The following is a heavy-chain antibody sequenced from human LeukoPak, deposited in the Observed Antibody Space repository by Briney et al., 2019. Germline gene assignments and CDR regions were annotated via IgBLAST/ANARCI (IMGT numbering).Heavy chain of an antibody. CDR3: AKPRYYYDSSGYIDY. J-gene: IGHJ4*02. CDR2: ISGSGGST. Sequence: GGSLRLSCAASGFTFSSYAMSWVRQAPGKGLEWVSAISGSGGSTYYADSVKGRFTISRDNSENTLYLQMNSLRAEDTAVYYCAKPRYYYDSSGYIDYWGQGTLVTVSS. CDR1: GFTFSSYA. V-gene: IGHV3-23*01. D-gene: IGHD3-22*01.